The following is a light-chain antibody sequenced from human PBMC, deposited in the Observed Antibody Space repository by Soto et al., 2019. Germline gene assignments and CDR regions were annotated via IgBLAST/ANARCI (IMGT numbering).Light chain of an antibody. V-gene: IGKV1-9*01. CDR1: QDISSY. J-gene: IGKJ1*01. Sequence: DIQLTQSPSFLSASVGDRVTITCRASQDISSYLAWYQQRPGKVPRFLTHSASTLQSGVPSRFSATGSGTTSTLTIRSLQPEDIATYYWQQLNRFPRTFGQGTKVEV. CDR2: SAS. CDR3: QQLNRFPRT.